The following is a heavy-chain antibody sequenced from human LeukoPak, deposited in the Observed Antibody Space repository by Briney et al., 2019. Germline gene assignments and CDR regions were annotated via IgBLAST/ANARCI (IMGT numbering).Heavy chain of an antibody. CDR1: GFTFSSYS. V-gene: IGHV3-21*01. D-gene: IGHD6-6*01. CDR3: ARDLSSWSDYYYYYGMDV. Sequence: GGSLRLSCAASGFTFSSYSMNWVSQAPGKGLEWVSSISSSSSYIYYADSVKGRFTISRDNAKNSLYLQMNSLRAEDTAVYYCARDLSSWSDYYYYYGMDVWGQGTTVTVSS. CDR2: ISSSSSYI. J-gene: IGHJ6*02.